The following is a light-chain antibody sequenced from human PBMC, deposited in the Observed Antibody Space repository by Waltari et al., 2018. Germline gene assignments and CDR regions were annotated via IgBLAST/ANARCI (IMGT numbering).Light chain of an antibody. CDR2: WAS. J-gene: IGKJ2*01. Sequence: DTVMTQSPDSLAVSLGERATINCRSSQSLLYSSNNENYLAWFQQRPGQPPKLHIYWASTRESGVPDRFSGSGSGTDFTLTISSLQAEDVAIYYCQQYYNTPYTFGQGTKVEIK. CDR3: QQYYNTPYT. V-gene: IGKV4-1*01. CDR1: QSLLYSSNNENY.